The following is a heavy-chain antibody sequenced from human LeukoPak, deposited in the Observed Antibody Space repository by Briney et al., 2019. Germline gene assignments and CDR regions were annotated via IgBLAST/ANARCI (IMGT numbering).Heavy chain of an antibody. CDR1: CGPHSCHY. D-gene: IGHD1-1*01. Sequence: SETLPLTRTVWCGPHSCHYWRWMRPPPGKGRAGMGYNYYSGSTSHNPSLKSRATISVDTSKHQFSLKLSSVSAADTAVYYCARVSVHYWFDPWGQGTLVTVSS. V-gene: IGHV4-59*11. J-gene: IGHJ5*02. CDR2: NYYSGST. CDR3: ARVSVHYWFDP.